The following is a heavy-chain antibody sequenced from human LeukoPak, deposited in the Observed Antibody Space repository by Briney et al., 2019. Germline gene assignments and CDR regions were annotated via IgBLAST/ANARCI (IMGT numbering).Heavy chain of an antibody. D-gene: IGHD4-17*01. J-gene: IGHJ4*02. CDR1: GFTFSSYW. Sequence: GGSLRLSCAASGFTFSSYWMGWVRQAPGKGLEWVANIKQDGSEKYYLDSVKGRFTISRDNARNSLYLQMNSLRAEDTAVYYCARGQTTVTNWGQGSLVTVSS. V-gene: IGHV3-7*03. CDR2: IKQDGSEK. CDR3: ARGQTTVTN.